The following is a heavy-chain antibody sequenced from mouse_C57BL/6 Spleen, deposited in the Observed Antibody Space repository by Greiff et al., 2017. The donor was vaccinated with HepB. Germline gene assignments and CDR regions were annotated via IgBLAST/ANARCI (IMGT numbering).Heavy chain of an antibody. D-gene: IGHD1-1*01. Sequence: VKLQQSGAELVRPGASVTLSCKASGYTFTDYEMHWVKQTPVHGLEWIGAIDPETGGTAYNQKFKGKAILTADKSSSTAYMELRSLTSEDSAVYYCTRYVATPDYWGQGTTLTVSS. CDR1: GYTFTDYE. V-gene: IGHV1-15*01. CDR3: TRYVATPDY. J-gene: IGHJ2*01. CDR2: IDPETGGT.